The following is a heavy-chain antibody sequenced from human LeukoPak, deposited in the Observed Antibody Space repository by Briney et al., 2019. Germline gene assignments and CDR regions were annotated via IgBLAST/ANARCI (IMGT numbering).Heavy chain of an antibody. J-gene: IGHJ4*02. CDR1: GFTFSSYT. CDR2: ISYDESNK. V-gene: IGHV3-30-3*01. D-gene: IGHD6-19*01. Sequence: GGSLRLSCAASGFTFSSYTMHWVRQAPGKGLEWVAVISYDESNKYYADSVKGRFTISRDNSKNTLYLQMNSLRAEDTALYYCARVIPTYNSGWYLDYWGLGTLVTVSS. CDR3: ARVIPTYNSGWYLDY.